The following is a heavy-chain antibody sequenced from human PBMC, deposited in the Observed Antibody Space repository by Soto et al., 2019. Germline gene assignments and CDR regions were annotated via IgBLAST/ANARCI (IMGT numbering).Heavy chain of an antibody. CDR2: IKQDGSEK. Sequence: PGGSLRLSCAASGFTFSSYWMSWVRQAPGKGLEWVANIKQDGSEKYYVDSVKGRFTISRDNAKNSLYLQMNSLRAEDTAVYYCARVEYSGYERIGAFDIWGQGTMVTVSS. CDR1: GFTFSSYW. D-gene: IGHD5-12*01. V-gene: IGHV3-7*01. J-gene: IGHJ3*02. CDR3: ARVEYSGYERIGAFDI.